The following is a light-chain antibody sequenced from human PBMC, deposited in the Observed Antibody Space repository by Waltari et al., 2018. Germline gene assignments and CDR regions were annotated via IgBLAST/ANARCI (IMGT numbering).Light chain of an antibody. CDR3: QQSYITPYT. Sequence: DIQMTQAPSSLSASVGDRVTMTCRTSQSITGQLNWFQQQPGKAPKLLIHSASALQSGVPSRFSGRGSGTHFTLTISSLQPEDFATYFCQQSYITPYTFGQGTKLEIK. V-gene: IGKV1-39*01. J-gene: IGKJ2*01. CDR2: SAS. CDR1: QSITGQ.